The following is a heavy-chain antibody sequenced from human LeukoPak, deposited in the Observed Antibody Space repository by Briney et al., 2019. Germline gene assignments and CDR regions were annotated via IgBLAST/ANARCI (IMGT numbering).Heavy chain of an antibody. D-gene: IGHD6-19*01. Sequence: SETLSLTCTVSGGSLSSYYWSWIRQPPGKGLEWIVYIYYTGSTYYNPSLKSRVTILLDTSKNQFSLKLDSVTAADTAVYYSAEGYRRGWSDYFDYWGLGTLVTVSS. CDR1: GGSLSSYY. V-gene: IGHV4-59*01. CDR2: IYYTGST. J-gene: IGHJ4*02. CDR3: AEGYRRGWSDYFDY.